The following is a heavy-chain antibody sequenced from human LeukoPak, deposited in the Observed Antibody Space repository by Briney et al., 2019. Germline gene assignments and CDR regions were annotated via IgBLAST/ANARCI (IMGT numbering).Heavy chain of an antibody. D-gene: IGHD3-22*01. J-gene: IGHJ5*02. Sequence: ASETLSLTCTVSDYSISSGYYWGWIRQPPGKGLEWIGSIYHSGSTYYNPSLKSRVTISVDTSKNQFSLNLSSVTAADTAVYYCARFVSDSGYYTSWGQGTLVTVSS. CDR2: IYHSGST. V-gene: IGHV4-38-2*02. CDR3: ARFVSDSGYYTS. CDR1: DYSISSGYY.